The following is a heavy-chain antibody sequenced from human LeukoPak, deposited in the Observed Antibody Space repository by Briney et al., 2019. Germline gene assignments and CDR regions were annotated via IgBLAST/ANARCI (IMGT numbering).Heavy chain of an antibody. CDR2: IYYSGST. V-gene: IGHV4-59*01. CDR3: ARETSPWDHYDSSGYYNYFDY. CDR1: GGSISSYY. J-gene: IGHJ4*02. Sequence: NPSETLSLTCTVSGGSISSYYWSWIRQPPGKGLEWIGYIYYSGSTNYNPSLKSRVTISVDTSKNQFSLKLSSVTAADTAVYYCARETSPWDHYDSSGYYNYFDYWGQGTLVTVSS. D-gene: IGHD3-22*01.